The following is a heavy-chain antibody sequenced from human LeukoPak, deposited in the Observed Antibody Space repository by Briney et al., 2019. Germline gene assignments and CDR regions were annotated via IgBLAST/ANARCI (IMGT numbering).Heavy chain of an antibody. Sequence: SETLSLTCTVSGGSISSGGYSWSWIRQPPGKGLEWIGYIYHSGSTYYNPSLKSRVTISVDRSKNQFSLKLSSVTAADTAVYYCARSLGYSYGFGYWGQGTLVTVPS. V-gene: IGHV4-30-2*01. J-gene: IGHJ4*02. CDR2: IYHSGST. CDR1: GGSISSGGYS. D-gene: IGHD5-18*01. CDR3: ARSLGYSYGFGY.